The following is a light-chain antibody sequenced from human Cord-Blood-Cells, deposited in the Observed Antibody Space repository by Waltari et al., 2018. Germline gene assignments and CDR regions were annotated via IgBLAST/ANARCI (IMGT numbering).Light chain of an antibody. CDR3: CSYAGSSTFV. V-gene: IGLV2-23*02. Sequence: QSALTHPASVSGSPGQSITVSGTGTSSDVGSYDLVPWYLQHPGKAPKLMIYEVSKRPSGVSNRFSGSKSGNTASLTISGLQAEDEADYYCCSYAGSSTFVFGTGTKVTVL. J-gene: IGLJ1*01. CDR1: SSDVGSYDL. CDR2: EVS.